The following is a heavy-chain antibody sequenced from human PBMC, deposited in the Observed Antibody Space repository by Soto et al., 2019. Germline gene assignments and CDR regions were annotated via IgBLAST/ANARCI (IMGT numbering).Heavy chain of an antibody. Sequence: GGSLRLSCAASGFTFSNAWMSWVRQAPGKGLEWVGRIKNKTDGGTTDYAAPVKGRFTISRDDSKNTLYLQMNSLKTEDTAVYYCTTDFSVGSVDYYYYGMDVWGQGTTVTVSS. D-gene: IGHD3-10*01. V-gene: IGHV3-15*01. CDR3: TTDFSVGSVDYYYYGMDV. CDR1: GFTFSNAW. J-gene: IGHJ6*02. CDR2: IKNKTDGGTT.